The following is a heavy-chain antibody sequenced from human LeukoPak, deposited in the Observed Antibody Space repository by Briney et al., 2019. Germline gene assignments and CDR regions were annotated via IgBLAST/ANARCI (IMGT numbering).Heavy chain of an antibody. CDR3: ARSYGSGSYVLGY. CDR2: IRSSGRYI. D-gene: IGHD3-10*01. CDR1: GFTFPNYN. J-gene: IGHJ4*02. Sequence: GWSLRLSCAASGFTFPNYNMNWVRQAPGKGLEYISSIRSSGRYIYIADSLKGRFTISRDNAKNSLFLQMNSLRAEDTAVYYCARSYGSGSYVLGYWGQGALVTVSS. V-gene: IGHV3-21*01.